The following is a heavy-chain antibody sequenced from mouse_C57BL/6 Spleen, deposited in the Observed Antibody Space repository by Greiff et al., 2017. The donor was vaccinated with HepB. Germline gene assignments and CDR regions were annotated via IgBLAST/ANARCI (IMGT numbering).Heavy chain of an antibody. V-gene: IGHV1-64*01. D-gene: IGHD1-1*01. CDR2: IHPNSGST. CDR1: GYTFTSYW. J-gene: IGHJ4*01. Sequence: VQLQQPGAELVKPGASVKLSCKASGYTFTSYWMHWVKQRPGQGLEWIGMIHPNSGSTNYNEKFKSKATLTVAKSSSTAYMQLSSLTSEDSAVYYCARRPFINAMDYWGQGTSVTVSS. CDR3: ARRPFINAMDY.